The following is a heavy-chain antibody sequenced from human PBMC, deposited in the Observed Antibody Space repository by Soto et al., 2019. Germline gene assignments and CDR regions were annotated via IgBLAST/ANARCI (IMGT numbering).Heavy chain of an antibody. CDR3: ARGLSVTLFDN. V-gene: IGHV4-31*03. D-gene: IGHD4-17*01. CDR2: IYYSGST. Sequence: QVQLQESGPGLVKPSQTLSLTCTVSGGSISTGRYYWTWILQHPGKGLEWIGYIYYSGSTYYNPSLKSRVTISVDTSKNQFSLKLSSVTDADTAVYYCARGLSVTLFDNWGQGTLVTVSS. CDR1: GGSISTGRYY. J-gene: IGHJ4*02.